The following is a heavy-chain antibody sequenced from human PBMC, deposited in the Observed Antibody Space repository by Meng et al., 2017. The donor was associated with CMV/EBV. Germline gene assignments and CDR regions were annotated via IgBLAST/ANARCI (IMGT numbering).Heavy chain of an antibody. CDR1: GFTFSDYY. J-gene: IGHJ4*02. D-gene: IGHD6-19*01. Sequence: QVQLLQLGANIKKPGASANAPCTPSGFTFSDYYTHWVRQAPGQGLEWMGWVNSNNDATNYARKFQGRVSMTRDTSISTAHMELSRLMSDDTAVYYCVRSSGWSLFDYWGQGTLVTVSS. V-gene: IGHV1-2*02. CDR2: VNSNNDAT. CDR3: VRSSGWSLFDY.